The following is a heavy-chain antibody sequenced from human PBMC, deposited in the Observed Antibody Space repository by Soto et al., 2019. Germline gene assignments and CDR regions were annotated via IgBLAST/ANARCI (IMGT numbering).Heavy chain of an antibody. J-gene: IGHJ4*02. CDR2: IYPGDSDP. CDR3: ARQYCSGGRCYSAY. V-gene: IGHV5-51*01. CDR1: GYNFANYW. D-gene: IGHD2-15*01. Sequence: GESLKISCKGSGYNFANYWIAWVRQVPGKGLEWMGIIYPGDSDPRYSPSFQGQVTISADKSISTAYLQWSSLKAPDTAMYYCARQYCSGGRCYSAYWGQGTLVTVSS.